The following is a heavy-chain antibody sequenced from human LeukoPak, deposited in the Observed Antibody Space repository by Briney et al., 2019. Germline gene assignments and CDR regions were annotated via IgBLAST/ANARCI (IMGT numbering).Heavy chain of an antibody. Sequence: PGGSLRLSCAASGFPFSSYWMNWVRQAPGKGLEWVANINENGGERYYVDSVKGRFTISRDNANNSLYLKMNSLRAEDTAVYYCARGYYYGSGSNWFDPWGQGTLVTVSS. CDR1: GFPFSSYW. CDR2: INENGGER. V-gene: IGHV3-7*01. CDR3: ARGYYYGSGSNWFDP. D-gene: IGHD3-10*01. J-gene: IGHJ5*02.